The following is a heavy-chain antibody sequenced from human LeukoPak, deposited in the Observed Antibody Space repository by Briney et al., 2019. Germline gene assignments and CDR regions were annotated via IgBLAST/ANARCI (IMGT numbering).Heavy chain of an antibody. CDR3: AKEGFYYGMDV. Sequence: HPGGSLRLSCAASGFTFDDYAMHWVRQAPGKGLEWVSGISLNSGSIGYADSVKGRFTISRDNAKNSLYLQMTSLRAEETALYYSAKEGFYYGMDVWGQGTTVTVSS. CDR2: ISLNSGSI. J-gene: IGHJ6*02. CDR1: GFTFDDYA. V-gene: IGHV3-9*01.